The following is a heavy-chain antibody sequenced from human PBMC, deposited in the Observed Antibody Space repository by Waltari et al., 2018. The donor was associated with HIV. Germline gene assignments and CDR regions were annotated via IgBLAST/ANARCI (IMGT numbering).Heavy chain of an antibody. Sequence: EVQVVQSGGGVVQPGGSRILSFSASGLTFSRSRLHWVRQAPGKGLVWVARVNRDGSSTSYADSVKGRFTISRDNAKNSLYLQMNSLRVDDTAVYYCAGAPDCGGGSCGGFHYHGLDVWGQGATATVS. D-gene: IGHD2-21*01. CDR3: AGAPDCGGGSCGGFHYHGLDV. J-gene: IGHJ6*02. CDR2: VNRDGSST. V-gene: IGHV3-74*02. CDR1: GLTFSRSR.